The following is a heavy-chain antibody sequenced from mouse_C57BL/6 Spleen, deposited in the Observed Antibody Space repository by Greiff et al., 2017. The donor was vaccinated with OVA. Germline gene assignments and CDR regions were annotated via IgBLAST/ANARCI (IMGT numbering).Heavy chain of an antibody. CDR1: GYTFTDYY. CDR3: ARGDYYGSSYGYAMDY. J-gene: IGHJ4*01. CDR2: IYPGSGNT. D-gene: IGHD1-1*01. V-gene: IGHV1-76*01. Sequence: QVQLQQSGAELVRPGASVKLSCKASGYTFTDYYINWVKQRPGQGLEWIARIYPGSGNTYYNEKFKGKATLTAEKSSSTAYMQLSSLTSEDSAVYFCARGDYYGSSYGYAMDYWGQGTSVTVSS.